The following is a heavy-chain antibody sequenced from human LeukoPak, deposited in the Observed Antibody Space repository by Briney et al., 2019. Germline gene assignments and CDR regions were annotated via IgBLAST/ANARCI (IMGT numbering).Heavy chain of an antibody. CDR3: ARARIARRDYYGMDV. J-gene: IGHJ6*02. CDR1: GGSISSGGYY. V-gene: IGHV4-31*03. D-gene: IGHD6-13*01. Sequence: SQTLSLTCTVSGGSISSGGYYWSWIRQHPGKGLEWIVYIYYSGSTYYNPSLKSRVTISVDTSKNQFSLKLSSVTAADTAVYYCARARIARRDYYGMDVWGQGTTVTVSS. CDR2: IYYSGST.